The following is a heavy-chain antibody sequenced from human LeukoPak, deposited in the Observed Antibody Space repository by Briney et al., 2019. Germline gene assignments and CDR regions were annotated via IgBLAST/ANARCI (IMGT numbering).Heavy chain of an antibody. J-gene: IGHJ4*02. CDR3: ARRAALAGTGGYYFDY. CDR1: GSSISNSTYY. Sequence: SETLSLTCTVSGSSISNSTYYWGWIRQPPGRGLEWIGSVYYSGSAYYNPSLKSRVTISVDTSKNQFSLKLSSVTAADTAVYYCARRAALAGTGGYYFDYWGQGTLVTVSS. V-gene: IGHV4-39*01. D-gene: IGHD6-13*01. CDR2: VYYSGSA.